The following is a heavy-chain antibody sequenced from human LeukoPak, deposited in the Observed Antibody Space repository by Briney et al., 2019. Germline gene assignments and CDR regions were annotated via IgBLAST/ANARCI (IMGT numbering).Heavy chain of an antibody. CDR2: SSYSSSTI. Sequence: GGSLRLSCAASGFTFSSYSMNWVRQAPGKGLEWVSYSSYSSSTIFYADSVKGRFTISRDNAKNSLYLQMNSLRAEDTAVYYCARDSVADGAFDIWGQGTMVTVSS. CDR1: GFTFSSYS. J-gene: IGHJ3*02. CDR3: ARDSVADGAFDI. D-gene: IGHD5/OR15-5a*01. V-gene: IGHV3-48*01.